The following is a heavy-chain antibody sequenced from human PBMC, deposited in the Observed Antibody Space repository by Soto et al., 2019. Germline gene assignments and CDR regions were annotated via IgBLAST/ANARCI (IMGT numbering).Heavy chain of an antibody. D-gene: IGHD3-10*01. Sequence: PGGSLRLSCGASGFTFSTHLMEWVRHTPGRGLEXVSAISGMGGSTIYAGSVAGPFTISRDKSKKTLYLKMSSLRAEETAVYYSARDTMVRGVIMQYYFDYWGQGTLVTVSS. CDR2: ISGMGGST. J-gene: IGHJ4*02. CDR1: GFTFSTHL. V-gene: IGHV3-23*01. CDR3: ARDTMVRGVIMQYYFDY.